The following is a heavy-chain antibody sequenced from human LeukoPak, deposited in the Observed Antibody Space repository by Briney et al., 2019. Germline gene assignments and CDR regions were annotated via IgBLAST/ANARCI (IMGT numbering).Heavy chain of an antibody. J-gene: IGHJ4*02. CDR3: SKGSGSYARIMAFDY. D-gene: IGHD2-2*01. Sequence: PGGSLRLSCAASGFTFSSYAMSWVRQAPGKGLEWVSAISGSGGSTYYADPVKGRFTISRDNSKNTLYLQMNSLRAEDTAVYYCSKGSGSYARIMAFDYWGQGTLVTVSS. V-gene: IGHV3-23*01. CDR2: ISGSGGST. CDR1: GFTFSSYA.